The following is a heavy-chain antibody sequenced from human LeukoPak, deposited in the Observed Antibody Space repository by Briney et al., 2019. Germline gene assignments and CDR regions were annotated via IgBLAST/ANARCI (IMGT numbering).Heavy chain of an antibody. D-gene: IGHD3-3*01. CDR1: GYTFTSYA. V-gene: IGHV7-4-1*02. J-gene: IGHJ5*02. Sequence: ASVKVSCKASGYTFTSYAMNWVRQAPGQGLEWMGWINTNTGNPTYAQGFTGRFVFSLDTSVSTAYLQISSLKAEDTAVYYCARGHSVGEWLLYRNWFDPWGQGTLVTVSS. CDR3: ARGHSVGEWLLYRNWFDP. CDR2: INTNTGNP.